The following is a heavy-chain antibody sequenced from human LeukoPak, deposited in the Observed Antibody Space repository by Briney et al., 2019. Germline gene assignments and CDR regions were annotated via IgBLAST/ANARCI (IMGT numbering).Heavy chain of an antibody. CDR2: IFRTGST. D-gene: IGHD3-10*01. V-gene: IGHV4-39*02. CDR1: GVSIGTSSYY. J-gene: IGHJ5*01. CDR3: ARRVGFYGSGSLNYFDP. Sequence: SEALSLTCTVSGVSIGTSSYYWGWIRQPPGKGLEWIGSIFRTGSTYYSASLKSRLSISVDTSKNHIVLKLTSVTAADTAVYFCARRVGFYGSGSLNYFDPWGQGILVSVSS.